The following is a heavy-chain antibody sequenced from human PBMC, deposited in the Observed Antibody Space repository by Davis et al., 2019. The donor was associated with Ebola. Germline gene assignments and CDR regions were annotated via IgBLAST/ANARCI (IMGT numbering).Heavy chain of an antibody. CDR3: VQGTTSCKA. CDR2: IGMRGDTT. J-gene: IGHJ4*02. CDR1: GFIFRNWG. D-gene: IGHD2-2*01. V-gene: IGHV3-23*01. Sequence: PGGSLRLSCAASGFIFRNWGMTWVRQASGKGLECVAAIGMRGDTTDYADSVRGRFTIARDNSNNMLYLQMNSLTVEDTGVYYCVQGTTSCKAWGQGTLVTVSS.